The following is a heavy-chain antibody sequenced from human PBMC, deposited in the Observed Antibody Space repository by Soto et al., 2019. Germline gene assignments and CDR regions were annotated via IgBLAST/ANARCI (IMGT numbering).Heavy chain of an antibody. J-gene: IGHJ5*02. D-gene: IGHD6-13*01. CDR1: GFTFRSFT. CDR3: TRDASRDSSARGWFDP. V-gene: IGHV3-21*01. Sequence: SLRLSCAASGFTFRSFTMNWVRQAPGKGLEWVSTISSNSAYIYYTDALRGRFTISRDNAKNSLHLQMNSLRAEDTAVYYCTRDASRDSSARGWFDPWGPGTLVTVS. CDR2: ISSNSAYI.